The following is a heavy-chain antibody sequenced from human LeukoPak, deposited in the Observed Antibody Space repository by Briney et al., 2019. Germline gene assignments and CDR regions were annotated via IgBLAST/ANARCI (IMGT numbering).Heavy chain of an antibody. D-gene: IGHD2-2*01. CDR1: GYSISSGYY. Sequence: PSKTLSLTCTVSGYSISSGYYWGWIRQPPGKGLEWIGSIYHSGSTYYNPSLKSRVTISVDTSKNQFSLKLSSVTAADTAVYYCARDTSYNDYWGQGTLVTVSS. V-gene: IGHV4-38-2*02. CDR2: IYHSGST. J-gene: IGHJ4*02. CDR3: ARDTSYNDY.